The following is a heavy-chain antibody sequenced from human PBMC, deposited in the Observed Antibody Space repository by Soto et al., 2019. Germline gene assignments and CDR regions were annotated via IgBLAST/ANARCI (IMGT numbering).Heavy chain of an antibody. CDR3: ARHTARDYYYGSGSYYPATEWYFDL. CDR1: GYSFTSYW. V-gene: IGHV5-10-1*01. D-gene: IGHD3-10*01. J-gene: IGHJ2*01. CDR2: IDPSDSYT. Sequence: PGESLKISCKGSGYSFTSYWISWVRQMPGKGLEWMGRIDPSDSYTNYSPSFQGHVTISADKSISTAYLQWSSLKASDTAMYYCARHTARDYYYGSGSYYPATEWYFDLWGRGTLVTVSS.